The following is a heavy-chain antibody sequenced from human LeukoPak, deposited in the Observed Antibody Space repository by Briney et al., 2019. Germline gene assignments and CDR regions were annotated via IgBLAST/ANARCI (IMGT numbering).Heavy chain of an antibody. V-gene: IGHV1-46*01. CDR3: ASANPGSPFDY. D-gene: IGHD1-14*01. Sequence: ASVKVSCKASGYTFTSYYMSWVRQAPGQGLEWMGVINPGGGSTSYAQRFQGRVAMTRDTSTSTVYMELSSLRSEDTAVYYCASANPGSPFDYWGQGTLVTVSS. J-gene: IGHJ4*02. CDR1: GYTFTSYY. CDR2: INPGGGST.